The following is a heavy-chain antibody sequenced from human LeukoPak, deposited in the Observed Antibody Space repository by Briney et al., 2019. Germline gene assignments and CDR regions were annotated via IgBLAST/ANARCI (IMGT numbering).Heavy chain of an antibody. J-gene: IGHJ6*03. V-gene: IGHV3-30*02. CDR2: IRYDGSNK. D-gene: IGHD4-17*01. CDR1: GFTLSSYG. Sequence: GGSLRLSCAASGFTLSSYGMHWVRQAPGKGLEWVAFIRYDGSNKYYADSVKGRFTISRDNSKNTLYLQMNSLRAEDTAVYYCAKDPKLPKVTTVTYYYMDVWGKGTTVTIS. CDR3: AKDPKLPKVTTVTYYYMDV.